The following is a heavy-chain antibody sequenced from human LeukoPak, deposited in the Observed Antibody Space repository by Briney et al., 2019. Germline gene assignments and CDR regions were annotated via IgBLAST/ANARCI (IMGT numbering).Heavy chain of an antibody. Sequence: PSETLSLTCTVSGGSISSSSYYWGWIRQPPGKGLEWIGSIYYSGSTYYNPSLKSRVTISIDTSKNQISLKLSSVTAADTAVYYCARDGGYGSGSYYYFGGDYYYGMDVWGQGTTATVS. CDR2: IYYSGST. CDR1: GGSISSSSYY. D-gene: IGHD3-10*01. J-gene: IGHJ6*02. CDR3: ARDGGYGSGSYYYFGGDYYYGMDV. V-gene: IGHV4-39*07.